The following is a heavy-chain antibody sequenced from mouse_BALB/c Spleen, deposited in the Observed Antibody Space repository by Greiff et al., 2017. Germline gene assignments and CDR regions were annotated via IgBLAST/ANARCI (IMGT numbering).Heavy chain of an antibody. CDR1: GYSITSGYY. V-gene: IGHV3-6*02. CDR2: ISYDGSN. D-gene: IGHD2-4*01. CDR3: ARGMITAFAY. Sequence: ESGPGLVKPSQSLSLTCSVTGYSITSGYYWNWIRQFPGNKLEWMGYISYDGSNNYNPSLKNRISITRDTSKNQFFLKLNSVTTEDTATYYCARGMITAFAYWGQGTLVTVSA. J-gene: IGHJ3*01.